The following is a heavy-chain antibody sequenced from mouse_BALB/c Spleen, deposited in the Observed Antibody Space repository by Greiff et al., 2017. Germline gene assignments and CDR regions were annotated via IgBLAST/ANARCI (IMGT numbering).Heavy chain of an antibody. J-gene: IGHJ2*01. V-gene: IGHV5-6-3*01. Sequence: EVKVVESGGGLVQPGGSLKLSCAASGFTFSSYGMSWVRQTPDKRLELVATINSNGGSTYYPDSVKGRFTISRDNAKNTLYLQMSSLKSEDTAMYYCAREGGYEYYFDYWGQGTTLTVSS. CDR3: AREGGYEYYFDY. D-gene: IGHD2-14*01. CDR1: GFTFSSYG. CDR2: INSNGGST.